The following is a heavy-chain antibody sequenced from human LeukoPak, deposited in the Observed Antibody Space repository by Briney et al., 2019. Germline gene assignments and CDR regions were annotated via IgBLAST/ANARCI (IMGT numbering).Heavy chain of an antibody. CDR1: GGSISNYY. D-gene: IGHD2-2*01. CDR3: ARDCSSTSCYYYYGMDV. Sequence: SETLSLTCTVSGGSISNYYWSWIRRPAGKGLEWIGRIYTSGSTNYNPSLKGRVTMSVDTSKNQFSLKLSSVTAADTAVYYCARDCSSTSCYYYYGMDVWGQGTTVTVSS. J-gene: IGHJ6*02. CDR2: IYTSGST. V-gene: IGHV4-4*07.